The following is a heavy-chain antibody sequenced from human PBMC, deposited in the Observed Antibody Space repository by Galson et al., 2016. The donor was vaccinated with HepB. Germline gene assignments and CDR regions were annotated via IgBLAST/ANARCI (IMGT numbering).Heavy chain of an antibody. Sequence: SVKVSCKASGVTFSSYAINWVRQAPGQGPEWMGGFIPIFGTVNYAQKFQGRLTITADESTSTAYMELTSLRAEDTAIYYCARDPPAAATGTWGWGQGTLVTVSS. CDR1: GVTFSSYA. J-gene: IGHJ4*02. V-gene: IGHV1-69*13. CDR2: FIPIFGTV. D-gene: IGHD6-13*01. CDR3: ARDPPAAATGTWG.